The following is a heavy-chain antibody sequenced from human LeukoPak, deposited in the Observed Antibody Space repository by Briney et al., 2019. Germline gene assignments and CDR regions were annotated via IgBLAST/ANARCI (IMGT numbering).Heavy chain of an antibody. CDR1: GGSISSGGYY. J-gene: IGHJ4*02. V-gene: IGHV4-31*03. CDR2: IYYSGST. CDR3: ARDRAVAGILDY. D-gene: IGHD6-19*01. Sequence: PSETLSLTCTVSGGSISSGGYYWRWIRQHPGKGLEWIGYIYYSGSTYYNPSLKSRVTISVDTSKNQFSLKLSSVTAADTAVYYCARDRAVAGILDYWGQGTLVTVSS.